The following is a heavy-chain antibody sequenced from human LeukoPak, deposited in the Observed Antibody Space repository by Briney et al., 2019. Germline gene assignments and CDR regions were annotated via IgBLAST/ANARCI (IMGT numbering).Heavy chain of an antibody. J-gene: IGHJ4*02. CDR1: GFTFSSYG. D-gene: IGHD3-9*01. V-gene: IGHV3-33*01. CDR3: ARDLRYFDWRGYFDY. CDR2: IWYDGSNK. Sequence: PGGSLRLSCAASGFTFSSYGMRWVRQAPGKGLEWVAVIWYDGSNKYYADSVKGRFTISRDNSKNTLYLQMNSLRAEDTAVYYCARDLRYFDWRGYFDYWGQGTLVTVSS.